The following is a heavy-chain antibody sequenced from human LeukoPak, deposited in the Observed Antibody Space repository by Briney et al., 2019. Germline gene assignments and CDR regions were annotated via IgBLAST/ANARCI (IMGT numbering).Heavy chain of an antibody. CDR2: FDPEDGET. CDR3: ATRGVQLLPFDY. D-gene: IGHD2-2*01. CDR1: GYTLTELS. Sequence: ASVKVSCEVSGYTLTELSMHWVRQAPGKGLEWMGGFDPEDGETIYAQKFQGRVTMTEDTSTDTAYMELSSLRSEDTAVYYCATRGVQLLPFDYWGQGTLVTVSS. J-gene: IGHJ4*02. V-gene: IGHV1-24*01.